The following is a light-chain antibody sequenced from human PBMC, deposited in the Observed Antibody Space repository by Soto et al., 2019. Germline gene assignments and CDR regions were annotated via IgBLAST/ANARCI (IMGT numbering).Light chain of an antibody. J-gene: IGKJ2*01. CDR3: QQYNTYPYT. CDR2: RAS. Sequence: DIHMTQSPSTLSASIGDRVTITCRASQSITSWLAWYQQKPGKAPKLLIYRASSLESGVPLRFSGSGSGTEFTLTISSLQPDDFATYYCQQYNTYPYTFGQGTKLEIK. V-gene: IGKV1-5*03. CDR1: QSITSW.